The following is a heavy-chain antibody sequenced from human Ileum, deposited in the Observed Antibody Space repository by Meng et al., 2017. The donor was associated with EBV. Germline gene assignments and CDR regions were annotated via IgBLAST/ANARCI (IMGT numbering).Heavy chain of an antibody. D-gene: IGHD4-17*01. V-gene: IGHV4-39*01. Sequence: PVLVRPTDHLVPTCTVSGDLSRSCCCVWDWSHRPTGKGLEWIVIMEYSGRSDYNPSLDSRVTTSVDTSKNQFSLKLSSVTAADTAVYYCVRRQKSDGDYAHFAHWGQGNLVTVSS. CDR1: GDLSRSCCCV. CDR2: MEYSGRS. CDR3: VRRQKSDGDYAHFAH. J-gene: IGHJ4*02.